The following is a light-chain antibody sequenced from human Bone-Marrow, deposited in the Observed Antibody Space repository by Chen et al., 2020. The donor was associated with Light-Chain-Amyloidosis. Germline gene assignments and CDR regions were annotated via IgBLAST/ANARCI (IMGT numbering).Light chain of an antibody. J-gene: IGLJ2*01. CDR1: DIGSKN. CDR2: DDT. CDR3: HVWDDISDHHV. Sequence: SYVLTQAPSVSAAPGQTATIFCGGNDIGSKNLHWYRQRPGQAPVLIVYDDTDRPSGIPARFSGSNSGSTATLTISGVGAGDEADYYCHVWDDISDHHVFGGGTKLTVL. V-gene: IGLV3-21*02.